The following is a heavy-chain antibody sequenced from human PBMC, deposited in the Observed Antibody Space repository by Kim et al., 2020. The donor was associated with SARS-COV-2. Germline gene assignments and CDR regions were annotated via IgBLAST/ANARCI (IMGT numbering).Heavy chain of an antibody. D-gene: IGHD3-10*01. J-gene: IGHJ6*02. CDR3: ARVHSPPFRRGYYYYYGMDV. CDR2: ISAYNGNT. Sequence: ASVKVSCKASGYTFTSYGISWVRQAPGQGLEWMGWISAYNGNTNYAQKLQGRVTMTTDTSTSTAYMELRSLRSDDTAVYYCARVHSPPFRRGYYYYYGMDVWGQGTTVTVSS. CDR1: GYTFTSYG. V-gene: IGHV1-18*01.